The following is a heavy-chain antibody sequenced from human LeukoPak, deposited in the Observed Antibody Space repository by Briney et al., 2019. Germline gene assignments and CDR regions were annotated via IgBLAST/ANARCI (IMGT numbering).Heavy chain of an antibody. V-gene: IGHV1-8*03. CDR2: MNPNSGNT. J-gene: IGHJ6*03. D-gene: IGHD1-7*01. CDR3: ARAGWNYASYYYYMDV. CDR1: GYTFTSYD. Sequence: ASVKVSCKASGYTFTSYDINWVRQATRQGLEWMGWMNPNSGNTGYAQKFQGRVTITRNTSISTAYMELSSLRSEDTAVYYCARAGWNYASYYYYMDVWGKGTTVTVSS.